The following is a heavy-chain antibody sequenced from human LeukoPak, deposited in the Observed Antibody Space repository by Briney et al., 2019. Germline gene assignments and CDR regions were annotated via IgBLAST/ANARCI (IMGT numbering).Heavy chain of an antibody. D-gene: IGHD2-2*01. V-gene: IGHV1-18*01. CDR2: ISAYNGNT. Sequence: GASVKVSCKASGYTFTSYGISWVRQAPGQGLEWMGWISAYNGNTNYAQKLQGRVTMTTDTSTSTAYMELRSLRSDDTAVYYCARDGDIVAVPASRYYYYYGMDVWGQGTTVTVSS. CDR3: ARDGDIVAVPASRYYYYYGMDV. CDR1: GYTFTSYG. J-gene: IGHJ6*02.